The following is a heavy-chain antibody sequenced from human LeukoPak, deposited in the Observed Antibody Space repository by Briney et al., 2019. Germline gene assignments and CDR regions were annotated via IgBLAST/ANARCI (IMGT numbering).Heavy chain of an antibody. V-gene: IGHV4-38-2*02. CDR3: ARGYSSSWYFNWLDP. D-gene: IGHD6-13*01. Sequence: PSETLSLTCTVSGYSISSGYFWGWIRQPPGKGLEWIGSIYHSGTTYYNPSLKSRVTISVDTSKNQFSLKPTSVTAADTAVYYCARGYSSSWYFNWLDPWGQGTLVTVSS. CDR1: GYSISSGYF. J-gene: IGHJ5*02. CDR2: IYHSGTT.